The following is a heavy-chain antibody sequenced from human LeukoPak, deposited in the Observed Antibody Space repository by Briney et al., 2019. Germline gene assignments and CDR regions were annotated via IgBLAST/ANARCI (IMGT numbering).Heavy chain of an antibody. V-gene: IGHV4-38-2*02. CDR2: IYHSGST. D-gene: IGHD5-24*01. J-gene: IGHJ4*02. CDR3: ARDGYNSPPDY. Sequence: PSETLSLTCTVSGYSISSGYYWGWIRQPPGKGLEWIGSIYHSGSTYYNPSLKSRVTISVDTSKNQFSLKLSSVTAADTAVYYCARDGYNSPPDYWGQGTLVTVSS. CDR1: GYSISSGYY.